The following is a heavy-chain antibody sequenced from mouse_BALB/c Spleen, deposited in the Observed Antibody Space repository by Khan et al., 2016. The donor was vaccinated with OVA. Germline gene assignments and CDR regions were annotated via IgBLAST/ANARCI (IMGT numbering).Heavy chain of an antibody. V-gene: IGHV1S137*01. J-gene: IGHJ3*01. Sequence: QVQLKQSGAELVRPGVSVKISCKGSGYKFTDSSMHWVKRSHAKGLEWIGGISTYYGDSNYDQNFKDKATLTVEKSSSTAYMELASLTSEDSAIYYCARGSDNYRFAYWGQGTLVTVSA. CDR1: GYKFTDSS. D-gene: IGHD1-3*01. CDR3: ARGSDNYRFAY. CDR2: ISTYYGDS.